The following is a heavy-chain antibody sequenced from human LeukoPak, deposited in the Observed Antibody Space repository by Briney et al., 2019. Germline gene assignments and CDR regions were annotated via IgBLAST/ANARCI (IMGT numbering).Heavy chain of an antibody. CDR1: GFTFSSYA. D-gene: IGHD2-21*02. V-gene: IGHV3-21*01. CDR2: ISSSSSYI. Sequence: GSLRLSCAASGFTFSSYAMSRFRQAPGKGLEWVSSISSSSSYIYYADSVKGRFTISRDNAKNSLYLQMNSLRAEDTAVYYCARDLRVVTAIFDYWGQGTLVTVSS. J-gene: IGHJ4*02. CDR3: ARDLRVVTAIFDY.